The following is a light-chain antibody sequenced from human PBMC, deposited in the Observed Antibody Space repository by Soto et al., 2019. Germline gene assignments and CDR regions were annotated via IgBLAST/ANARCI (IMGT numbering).Light chain of an antibody. Sequence: EIVLTQSPGTLSLSPGERVTLSCRASQTFSSGYVAWYQQKPGQAPRLLIYATSTRATGIPDRFSGSGSGTDFTLTISRLEPEDFAVYYCHQYYSSFTFGPGTKVDFK. J-gene: IGKJ3*01. CDR2: ATS. CDR3: HQYYSSFT. V-gene: IGKV3-20*01. CDR1: QTFSSGY.